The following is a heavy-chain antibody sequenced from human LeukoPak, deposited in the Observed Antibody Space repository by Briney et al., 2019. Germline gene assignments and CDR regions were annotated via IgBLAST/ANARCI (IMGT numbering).Heavy chain of an antibody. J-gene: IGHJ4*02. CDR2: VHLDGRT. D-gene: IGHD3-3*01. Sequence: PSETLSLTCAVSGGSVSSTNWWTWFRQPPEKGLEWIGEVHLDGRTNYNPSLTGRLTMSVDLYENHISLKLTSVTAADTAVYSCVREGGFYRPLDYSGQGTLVTVSS. CDR1: GGSVSSTNW. V-gene: IGHV4-4*02. CDR3: VREGGFYRPLDY.